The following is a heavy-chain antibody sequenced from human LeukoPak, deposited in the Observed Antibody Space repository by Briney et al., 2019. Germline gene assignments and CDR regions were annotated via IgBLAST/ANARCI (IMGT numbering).Heavy chain of an antibody. CDR1: GFTFSTYS. J-gene: IGHJ4*02. D-gene: IGHD3-10*01. Sequence: GGSLRLSCAASGFTFSTYSMNWLRQAPGKGLEWVSYISGSGGVIFYTDSVKGRFTISRDNAKTSLYLQMNSLRDDDTAVYYCARDRYYGSGDYQTAGGCFDCWGQGTLVTVSS. CDR3: ARDRYYGSGDYQTAGGCFDC. CDR2: ISGSGGVI. V-gene: IGHV3-48*02.